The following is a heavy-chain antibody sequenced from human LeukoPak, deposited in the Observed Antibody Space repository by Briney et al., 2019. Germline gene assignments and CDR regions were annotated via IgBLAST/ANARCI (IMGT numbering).Heavy chain of an antibody. CDR3: ARPSSSAPLDAFDI. CDR2: IYPGDSDT. CDR1: GYSFTNYW. Sequence: GESLKISCKASGYSFTNYWIGWVRQMPGKGLEWMGIIYPGDSDTRYSPSFQGQVTLSADKSIGTAYLQWSSLKASGTAMYYCARPSSSAPLDAFDIWGQGAVVIVTS. V-gene: IGHV5-51*01. D-gene: IGHD6-6*01. J-gene: IGHJ3*02.